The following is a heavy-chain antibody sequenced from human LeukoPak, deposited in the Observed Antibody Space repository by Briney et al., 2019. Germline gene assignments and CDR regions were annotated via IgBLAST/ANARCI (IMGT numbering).Heavy chain of an antibody. J-gene: IGHJ4*02. CDR1: GFTFSSYS. Sequence: GGSLRLSCAASGFTFSSYSMNWVRQALGKGLEWVSSISSSSSYIYYADSVKGRFTISRDNAKNSLYLQMNSLRAEDTAVYYCARDPSSGWFDYWGQGTLVTVSS. CDR2: ISSSSSYI. V-gene: IGHV3-21*01. CDR3: ARDPSSGWFDY. D-gene: IGHD6-19*01.